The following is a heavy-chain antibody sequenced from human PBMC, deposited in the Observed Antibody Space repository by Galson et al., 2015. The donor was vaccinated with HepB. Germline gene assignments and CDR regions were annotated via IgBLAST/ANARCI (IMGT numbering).Heavy chain of an antibody. CDR2: ISTGSSSI. V-gene: IGHV3-48*02. D-gene: IGHD5-12*01. CDR1: GFTFSRYS. CDR3: ARDLSLGGNTGN. Sequence: SLRLSCAASGFTFSRYSMNWVRQAPGKGLEWVSYISTGSSSIYYADFVKGRCTISRNNAKTSLYLQMNSLRDEDTAVHYCARDLSLGGNTGNWGQGTLVTVSS. J-gene: IGHJ4*02.